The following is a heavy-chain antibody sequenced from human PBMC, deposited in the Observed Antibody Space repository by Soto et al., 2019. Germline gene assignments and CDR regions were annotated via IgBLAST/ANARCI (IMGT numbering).Heavy chain of an antibody. J-gene: IGHJ4*02. Sequence: GGCLSSKKNYWSWIRQPLGKGPEWIGYTYYNGDTKYNPALRSRVTMSEDTSKNQFSLRLSSVTAADTAVYFCARGPAYIDGWRTFDLWGRGILVTVSS. V-gene: IGHV4-61*01. CDR1: GGCLSSKKNY. CDR2: TYYNGDT. CDR3: ARGPAYIDGWRTFDL. D-gene: IGHD6-19*01.